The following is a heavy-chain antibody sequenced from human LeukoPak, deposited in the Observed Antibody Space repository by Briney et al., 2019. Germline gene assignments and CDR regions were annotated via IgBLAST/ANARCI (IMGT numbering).Heavy chain of an antibody. J-gene: IGHJ4*02. CDR3: ARAPIAAALRFFDY. V-gene: IGHV4-59*01. D-gene: IGHD6-13*01. CDR1: GGSISSYY. CDR2: IYYSGST. Sequence: SETLSLTCTVSGGSISSYYWSWIRQPPGKGLEWVGYIYYSGSTNYNPSLKSRVTISVDTSKNQFSLKLSSVTAADTAVYYCARAPIAAALRFFDYWGQGTLVTVSS.